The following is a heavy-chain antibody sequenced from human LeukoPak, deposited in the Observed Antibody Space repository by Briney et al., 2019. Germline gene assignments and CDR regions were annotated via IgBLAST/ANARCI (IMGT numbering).Heavy chain of an antibody. Sequence: SETLSLTCTVSGGSLSSYYWSWIRQPPGKGLGYIGYIYYSGSTNYNPPLKSRVTISLHTSKNQCSLELSSVTAADTAVYYCARDWIIVAAEEDSWGKGTLVTVSS. CDR1: GGSLSSYY. V-gene: IGHV4-59*12. CDR3: ARDWIIVAAEEDS. D-gene: IGHD6-13*01. CDR2: IYYSGST. J-gene: IGHJ4*02.